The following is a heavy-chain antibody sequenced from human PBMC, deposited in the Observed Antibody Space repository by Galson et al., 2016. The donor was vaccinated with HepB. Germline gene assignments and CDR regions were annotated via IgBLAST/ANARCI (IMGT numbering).Heavy chain of an antibody. V-gene: IGHV3-30*18. CDR1: GFFMNDYG. J-gene: IGHJ4*02. D-gene: IGHD2-21*01. CDR3: AKEKNALCGGQCSYFDQ. CDR2: TSYDGKKK. Sequence: SLRLSCAASGFFMNDYGVHWVRQAPGKGLEWVAGTSYDGKKKYYGDSVQGRFVISRDKSKNTLFLHMNNMTTEDTARYFCAKEKNALCGGQCSYFDQWGQGALVIVSS.